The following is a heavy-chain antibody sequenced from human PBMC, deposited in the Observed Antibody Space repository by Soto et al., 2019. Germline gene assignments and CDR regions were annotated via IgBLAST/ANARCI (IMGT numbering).Heavy chain of an antibody. J-gene: IGHJ4*02. V-gene: IGHV3-48*02. CDR1: GFIFSNYA. Sequence: GGSLRLSCAASGFIFSNYAMSWVRQAPGKGLEWVSYISSNSSTIYYADSVKGRFTISRDNAKNSLYLQMNSLRDEDTAVYYCAKVNSSGSTHPTDYWGQGTLVTVSS. CDR2: ISSNSSTI. D-gene: IGHD3-10*01. CDR3: AKVNSSGSTHPTDY.